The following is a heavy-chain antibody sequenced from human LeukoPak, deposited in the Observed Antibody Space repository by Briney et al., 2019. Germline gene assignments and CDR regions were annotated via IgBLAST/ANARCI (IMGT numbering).Heavy chain of an antibody. V-gene: IGHV1-18*01. Sequence: ASVKVSCKASGYTFTSYDINWVRQATGQGLEWMGWMNPNSGNTNYAQKLQGRVTMTTDTSTSTAYMELRSLRSDDTAVYYCARDRSGGWDFDYWGQGTLVTVSS. J-gene: IGHJ4*02. CDR2: MNPNSGNT. D-gene: IGHD6-19*01. CDR3: ARDRSGGWDFDY. CDR1: GYTFTSYD.